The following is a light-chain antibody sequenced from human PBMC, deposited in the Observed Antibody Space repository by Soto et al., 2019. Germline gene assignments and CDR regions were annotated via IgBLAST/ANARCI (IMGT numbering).Light chain of an antibody. V-gene: IGKV1-5*03. CDR1: QSISSW. J-gene: IGKJ1*01. Sequence: DIQMTQSPSTLSASVGDRVTITCRASQSISSWLARYQKKPGKAPKLLIYKASSLKSGVPSRLSGSGSGTEFTLTISSLQPDDFAAYYCQQYSSYSTFGQGTKVDIK. CDR2: KAS. CDR3: QQYSSYST.